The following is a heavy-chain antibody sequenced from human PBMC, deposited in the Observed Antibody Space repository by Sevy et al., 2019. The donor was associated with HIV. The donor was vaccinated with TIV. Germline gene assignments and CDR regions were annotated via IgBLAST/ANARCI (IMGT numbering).Heavy chain of an antibody. V-gene: IGHV4-39*01. Sequence: SETLSLTCTVSGGSISSSSYYWGWIRQPPGKGLEWIGSIYYSGSTYYNPSLKGRVTISVDTSKNQFSLKLSSVTAADTAVYYCARRDYYDSSGHPGGFDYWGQGTLVTVSS. D-gene: IGHD3-22*01. J-gene: IGHJ4*02. CDR3: ARRDYYDSSGHPGGFDY. CDR2: IYYSGST. CDR1: GGSISSSSYY.